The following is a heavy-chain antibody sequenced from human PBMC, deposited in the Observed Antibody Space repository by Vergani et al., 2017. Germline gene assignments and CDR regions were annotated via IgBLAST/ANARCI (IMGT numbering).Heavy chain of an antibody. V-gene: IGHV4-39*01. CDR1: GGSISSSSYY. Sequence: QLQLQESGPGLVKPSETLSLTCTVSGGSISSSSYYWGWIRQPPGKGLEWIGSIYYSGSTYYNPSLKSRVTISVDTSKNQSSLKLSSVTAADTAVYYCARQGLLETLDYWGQGTLVTVSS. J-gene: IGHJ4*02. CDR2: IYYSGST. D-gene: IGHD1-1*01. CDR3: ARQGLLETLDY.